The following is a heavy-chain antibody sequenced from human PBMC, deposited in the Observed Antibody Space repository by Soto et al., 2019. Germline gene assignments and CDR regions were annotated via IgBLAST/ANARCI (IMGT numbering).Heavy chain of an antibody. J-gene: IGHJ4*02. D-gene: IGHD1-1*01. V-gene: IGHV4-31*03. Sequence: QVQLQESGPGLVKPSQTLSLTCTVSGGSISSGGYYWSWIRQHPGKGLEWIGYIYYSGSTHYNPSLKRRVTISGDTSKNPFSLKLSSVTAADTAVYYCARNGDGTLHDYWGQGTLVTVSS. CDR3: ARNGDGTLHDY. CDR2: IYYSGST. CDR1: GGSISSGGYY.